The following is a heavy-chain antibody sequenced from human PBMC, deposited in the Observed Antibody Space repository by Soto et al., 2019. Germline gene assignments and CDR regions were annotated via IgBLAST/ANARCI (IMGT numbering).Heavy chain of an antibody. CDR1: GFTFSSYA. J-gene: IGHJ4*02. Sequence: GGSLRLSCAASGFTFSSYAMHWVRQAPGKGLEWVAVISYDGSNKYYADSVKGRFTISRDNSKNTLYLQMNSLRAEDTAVYYCARVPGGYYFDYWGQGTLVTVS. V-gene: IGHV3-30-3*01. CDR3: ARVPGGYYFDY. CDR2: ISYDGSNK.